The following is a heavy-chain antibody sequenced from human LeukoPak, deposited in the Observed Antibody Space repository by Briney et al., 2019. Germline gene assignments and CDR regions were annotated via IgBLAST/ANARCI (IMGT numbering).Heavy chain of an antibody. Sequence: SETLSLTCTVSGGSISSHYWSWIRQPPGKGLEWIGYIYYSGTTNYNPSLKSRVTMSVDTSKKQFSLELSSVTAADTAVYYCARDRGDYGSSDFWGQGTLVTVSS. CDR2: IYYSGTT. V-gene: IGHV4-59*11. J-gene: IGHJ4*02. D-gene: IGHD2-21*02. CDR1: GGSISSHY. CDR3: ARDRGDYGSSDF.